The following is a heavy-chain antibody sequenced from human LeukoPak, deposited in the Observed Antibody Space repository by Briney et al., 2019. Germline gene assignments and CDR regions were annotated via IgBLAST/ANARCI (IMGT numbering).Heavy chain of an antibody. Sequence: GGSLRLSCAASGFTFSSYWMSWVRQAPGKGLEWVANIKQDGSEKYYVDSVKGRFTISRDNAKNSLYLQINSLRAEDTAVYYCARVGLGRRGYSGYEAFDYWGQGTLVTVSS. CDR2: IKQDGSEK. CDR3: ARVGLGRRGYSGYEAFDY. V-gene: IGHV3-7*01. D-gene: IGHD5-12*01. J-gene: IGHJ4*02. CDR1: GFTFSSYW.